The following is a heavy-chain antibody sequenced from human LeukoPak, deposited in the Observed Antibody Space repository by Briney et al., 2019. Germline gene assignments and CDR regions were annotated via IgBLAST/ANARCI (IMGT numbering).Heavy chain of an antibody. CDR3: AIEVNYYDSSGIGFDY. Sequence: PSETLSLTXTVSGGSISSSSYYWGWIGQPPGKGLEWIGSIYYSGSTYYNPSLKSRVTISVDTSKNQFSLKLSSVTAADTAVYYCAIEVNYYDSSGIGFDYWGQGTLVTVSS. CDR1: GGSISSSSYY. J-gene: IGHJ4*02. CDR2: IYYSGST. V-gene: IGHV4-39*02. D-gene: IGHD3-22*01.